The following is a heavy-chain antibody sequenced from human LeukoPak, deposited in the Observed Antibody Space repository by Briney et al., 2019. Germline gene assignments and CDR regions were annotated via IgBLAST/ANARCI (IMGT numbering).Heavy chain of an antibody. Sequence: GGSLRLSCAASGFTFSSYAMHWVRQAPGKGLEWVAVISYDGSNKYYADSVKGRFTISRDNSKNTLYLQMNSLRAEDTAVYYCARDPSGLAYYDFWSGYSDYWGQGTLVTVSS. CDR2: ISYDGSNK. CDR3: ARDPSGLAYYDFWSGYSDY. D-gene: IGHD3-3*01. CDR1: GFTFSSYA. J-gene: IGHJ4*02. V-gene: IGHV3-30-3*01.